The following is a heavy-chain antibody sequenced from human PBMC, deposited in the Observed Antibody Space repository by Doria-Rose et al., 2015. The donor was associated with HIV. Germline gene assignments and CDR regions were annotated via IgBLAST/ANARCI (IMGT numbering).Heavy chain of an antibody. CDR3: ARERNSWFFLPFDY. D-gene: IGHD3-10*01. V-gene: IGHV4-4*07. J-gene: IGHJ4*02. CDR2: IYSSGSS. CDR1: GGSINSYY. Sequence: QVQLQQWGPGLVKPSETLSLICSVSGGSINSYYWNWIRQPAGKGLEWIGRIYSSGSSNYNPSLKSRVTMSVDTSKNQISLRLNSVIAADTAVYFCARERNSWFFLPFDYWGQGTLVTVSS.